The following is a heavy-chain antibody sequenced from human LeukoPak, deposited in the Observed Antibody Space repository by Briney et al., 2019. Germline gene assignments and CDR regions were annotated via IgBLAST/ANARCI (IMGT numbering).Heavy chain of an antibody. Sequence: PSETLSLTCTVSGGSISSYYWSWIRQPPRKGLEWIGYIYYTGSTNYNPSLKSRVIISVDTSKNQFSLKLSSVTAADTAVYYCARDAGYCSSSSCGAYFQHWGQGTLVTVSS. CDR3: ARDAGYCSSSSCGAYFQH. CDR1: GGSISSYY. V-gene: IGHV4-59*01. D-gene: IGHD2-2*01. CDR2: IYYTGST. J-gene: IGHJ1*01.